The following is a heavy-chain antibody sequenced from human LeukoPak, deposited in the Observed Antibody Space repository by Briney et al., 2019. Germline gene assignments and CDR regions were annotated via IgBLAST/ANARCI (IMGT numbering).Heavy chain of an antibody. CDR3: ARDPYDSRGSV. CDR2: INTDVSST. CDR1: GFTLGSYW. J-gene: IGHJ4*02. V-gene: IGHV3-74*01. D-gene: IGHD3-22*01. Sequence: GGSLRLACAVYGFTLGSYWMHWVRPAPGRGLVWVSRINTDVSSTSYAGSVKGRFTMSRDNHKNTLYLQMDGLRAEDSVVYYCARDPYDSRGSVWGQGTLVTVSS.